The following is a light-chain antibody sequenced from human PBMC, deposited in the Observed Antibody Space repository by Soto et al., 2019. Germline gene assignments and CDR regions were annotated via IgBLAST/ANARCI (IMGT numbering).Light chain of an antibody. CDR2: KTS. J-gene: IGKJ1*01. Sequence: DIQMTQSPSTVSASVGDRVSITCRASQPINPWLAWHQQKPGKDPKVLIYKTSDLKNGVPSRLSGSVSGTECTFTITYKQCHNCSSYLCQHYYIREKFCPGTRVE. CDR1: QPINPW. V-gene: IGKV1-5*03. CDR3: QHYYIREK.